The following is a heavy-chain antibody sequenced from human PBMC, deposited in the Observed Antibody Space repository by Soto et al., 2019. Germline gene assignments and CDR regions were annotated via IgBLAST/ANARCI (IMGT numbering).Heavy chain of an antibody. J-gene: IGHJ4*02. Sequence: GGSLRLSCAASGFTFSSYAMSWVRQAPGKGLEWVSAISGSDGSTYYADSVKGRFTISRDNSKNTLYLQMNSLRAEDTAVYYCAKDLGYSGDLGTVDYWGQGTLVTVSS. V-gene: IGHV3-23*01. CDR1: GFTFSSYA. CDR3: AKDLGYSGDLGTVDY. CDR2: ISGSDGST. D-gene: IGHD2-21*01.